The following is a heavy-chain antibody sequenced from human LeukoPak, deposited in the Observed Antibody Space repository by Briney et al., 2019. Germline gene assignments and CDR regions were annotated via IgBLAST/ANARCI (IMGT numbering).Heavy chain of an antibody. CDR2: IKQDGSEK. D-gene: IGHD2-21*02. V-gene: IGHV3-7*01. Sequence: WVANIKQDGSEKFYADSVKGRFTVSRDNAKNSLFLQMNSLRAEDTALYYCARVVTAWSMDVWGKGTTVTVSS. CDR3: ARVVTAWSMDV. J-gene: IGHJ6*03.